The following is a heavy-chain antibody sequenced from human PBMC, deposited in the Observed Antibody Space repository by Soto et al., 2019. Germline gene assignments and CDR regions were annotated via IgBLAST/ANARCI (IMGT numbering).Heavy chain of an antibody. J-gene: IGHJ4*02. V-gene: IGHV1-2*04. CDR2: INPNSGGT. Sequence: ASVKVSCKASGYTFTGYYMHWVRQAPGQGLEWMGWINPNSGGTNYAQKFQGWVTMTRDTSISTAYMELSRLRSDDTAVYYCAREEYYYDSSGYPGYYFDSWGQGTLVTVSS. CDR3: AREEYYYDSSGYPGYYFDS. D-gene: IGHD3-22*01. CDR1: GYTFTGYY.